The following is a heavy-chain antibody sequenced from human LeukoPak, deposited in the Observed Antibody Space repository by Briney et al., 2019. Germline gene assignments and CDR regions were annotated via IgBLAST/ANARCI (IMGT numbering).Heavy chain of an antibody. V-gene: IGHV4-34*01. Sequence: ETLYLTCAVYGGSFSGYYWSWIGQPPGKGLEWIGEISPSGGTNYNPSLKSGVTISVDTSKNQFSLKLSSVTAADTAVYYCAAQYSGYVRLDYWGQRTMVAVSS. CDR2: ISPSGGT. J-gene: IGHJ4*02. D-gene: IGHD5-12*01. CDR3: AAQYSGYVRLDY. CDR1: GGSFSGYY.